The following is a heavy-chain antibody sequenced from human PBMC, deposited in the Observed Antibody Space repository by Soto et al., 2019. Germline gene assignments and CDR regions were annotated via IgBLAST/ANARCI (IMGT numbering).Heavy chain of an antibody. CDR3: SPDSSGGEFDC. CDR1: GFTFSGSA. V-gene: IGHV3-73*01. D-gene: IGHD3-10*01. Sequence: PGGSLRLSCAASGFTFSGSAMHWVRQASGKGLEWVGRIRSKANSYATAYAASVKGRFTISRDDSKNTAYLQMNSLKTEDTAVYYCSPDSSGGEFDCWGPGTQVTVSS. J-gene: IGHJ4*02. CDR2: IRSKANSYAT.